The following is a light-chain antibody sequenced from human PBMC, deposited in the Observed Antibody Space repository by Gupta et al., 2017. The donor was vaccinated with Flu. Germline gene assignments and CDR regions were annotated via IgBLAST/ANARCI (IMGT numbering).Light chain of an antibody. Sequence: QSVLTQPPSVSGAPGQRVTLSCTGSSSNIGAGYDVHWYQQLPGTAPKLLIYGNNNRPSGVPDRFSGSKSGTSASLAITGLQAEDEADYYCQSYDSSLRGVFGTGTKVTVL. CDR3: QSYDSSLRGV. CDR1: SSNIGAGYD. J-gene: IGLJ1*01. V-gene: IGLV1-40*01. CDR2: GNN.